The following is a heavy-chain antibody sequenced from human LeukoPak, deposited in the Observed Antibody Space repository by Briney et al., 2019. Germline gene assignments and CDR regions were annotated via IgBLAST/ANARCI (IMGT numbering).Heavy chain of an antibody. V-gene: IGHV3-30*04. CDR2: ISYDGSNK. D-gene: IGHD1-14*01. Sequence: PGRSLRLSCAASGFTFSSYAMHWVRQAPGKGLEWVAVISYDGSNKYYADSVKGRFTISRDNSKNTLYLQMNSLRAEDTAVYYCARAHFVTNYFDSWGKGTLVTVSS. CDR3: ARAHFVTNYFDS. J-gene: IGHJ4*02. CDR1: GFTFSSYA.